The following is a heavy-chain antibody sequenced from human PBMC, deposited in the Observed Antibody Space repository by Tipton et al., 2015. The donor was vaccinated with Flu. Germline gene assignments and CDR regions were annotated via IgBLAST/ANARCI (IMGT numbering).Heavy chain of an antibody. D-gene: IGHD3-3*01. CDR3: ARGPRGYDFWSGYEADY. V-gene: IGHV1-18*04. Sequence: QLVQSGAEVKKPGASVKVSCKASGYTFTSYGISWARQAPGQGLEWMGWISAYNGNTNYAQKLQGRVTMTTHTSTSTAYMELRSLRSDDTAVYYCARGPRGYDFWSGYEADYWGQGTLVTVSS. CDR1: GYTFTSYG. J-gene: IGHJ4*02. CDR2: ISAYNGNT.